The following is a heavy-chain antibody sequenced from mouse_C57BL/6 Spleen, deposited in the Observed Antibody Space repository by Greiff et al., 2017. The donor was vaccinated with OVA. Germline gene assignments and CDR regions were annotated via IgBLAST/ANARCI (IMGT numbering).Heavy chain of an antibody. D-gene: IGHD2-5*01. CDR2: IDPNSGGT. J-gene: IGHJ1*03. CDR3: AYTIETAYWYFDV. Sequence: QVQLQQPGAELVKPGASVQLSCKASGYTFTSYWMHWVKQRPGRGLEWIGRIDPNSGGTKYNEKFKSKATLTVDKPSSTAYMPLRSLTSEDSAVDVCAYTIETAYWYFDVWGTGTRVTVSS. CDR1: GYTFTSYW. V-gene: IGHV1-72*01.